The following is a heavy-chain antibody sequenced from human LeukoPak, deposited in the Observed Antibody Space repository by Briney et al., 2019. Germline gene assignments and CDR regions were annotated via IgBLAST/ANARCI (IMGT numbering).Heavy chain of an antibody. Sequence: SQTLSLTCAVSGGSISSGGYRWTWIRQYPGKGLEWIGYINYSGSTYYNPSLKSRVIISVDTSKNQFSLNLNSVTAADTAVYYCAREMDAHPRIVVWGQGTLVTVSS. CDR1: GGSISSGGYR. CDR3: AREMDAHPRIVV. J-gene: IGHJ1*01. CDR2: INYSGST. V-gene: IGHV4-31*11. D-gene: IGHD2-21*01.